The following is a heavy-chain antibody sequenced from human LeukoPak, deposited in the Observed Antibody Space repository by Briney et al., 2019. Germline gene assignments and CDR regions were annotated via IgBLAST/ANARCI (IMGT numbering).Heavy chain of an antibody. CDR3: ARDRGYYDSSGYYFGAFDI. Sequence: SETLSLTCSVSGGSISRYYWSWIRQAPGKGLEWIGYIYNSGTTSYNPSLKSRVTISVDTSKNQFSLKLSSVTAADTAVYYCARDRGYYDSSGYYFGAFDIWGQGTMVTVSS. CDR1: GGSISRYY. CDR2: IYNSGTT. J-gene: IGHJ3*02. V-gene: IGHV4-59*12. D-gene: IGHD3-22*01.